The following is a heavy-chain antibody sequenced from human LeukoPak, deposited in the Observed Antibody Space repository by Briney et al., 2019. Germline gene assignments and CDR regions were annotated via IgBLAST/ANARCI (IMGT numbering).Heavy chain of an antibody. CDR3: ARAAGVVIRSPYGMDV. Sequence: PGGSLRLSCAASGFTFSTYAMSWVRQAPGKGLEWVSSISSSSSYIYYADSVKGRFTISRDNAKNSLYLQMNSLRAEDTAVYYCARAAGVVIRSPYGMDVWGQGTTVTVSS. V-gene: IGHV3-21*01. D-gene: IGHD3-22*01. CDR1: GFTFSTYA. CDR2: ISSSSSYI. J-gene: IGHJ6*02.